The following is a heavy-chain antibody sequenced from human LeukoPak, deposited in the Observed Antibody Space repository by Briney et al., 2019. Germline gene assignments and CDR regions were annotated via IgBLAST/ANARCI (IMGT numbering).Heavy chain of an antibody. V-gene: IGHV3-9*01. CDR2: ISWNSGSI. J-gene: IGHJ5*02. D-gene: IGHD5-12*01. CDR3: AKSGYSGYDLTYNWFDP. CDR1: GFSFDDYA. Sequence: GGSLRLSCAACGFSFDDYAMHWVRQAPGKGLEWVSGISWNSGSIGYADSVKGRFTISRDNAKNSLYLQMNSLRAEDTALYYCAKSGYSGYDLTYNWFDPWGQGTLVTVSS.